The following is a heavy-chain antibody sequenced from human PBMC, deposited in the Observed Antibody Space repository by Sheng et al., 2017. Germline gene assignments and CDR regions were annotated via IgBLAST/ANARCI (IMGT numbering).Heavy chain of an antibody. J-gene: IGHJ3*02. V-gene: IGHV3-64*01. CDR3: VSGGSYSRDAFDI. CDR1: GFTFSSYA. D-gene: IGHD1-26*01. Sequence: EVQLVESGGGLVQPGGSPRLSCAASGFTFSSYAMHWVRQAPGKGLEYVSAISSNGGSTYYANSVKGRFTISRDNSKNTLYLQMGSLRPEDMAVYYCVSGGSYSRDAFDIWGQGTMVIVSS. CDR2: ISSNGGST.